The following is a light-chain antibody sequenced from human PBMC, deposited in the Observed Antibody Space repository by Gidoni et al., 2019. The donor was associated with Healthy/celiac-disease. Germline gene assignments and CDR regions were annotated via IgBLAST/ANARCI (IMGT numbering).Light chain of an antibody. CDR2: WAT. V-gene: IGKV4-1*01. Sequence: DIVMTQSPDSLAVYLGERATINCKSSQSVLYSSNNKNYLAWYQKKPGQPPKLLIYWATTRESGVPDRFSGSGSGTDFTLTISSLQAEDVAVYYCQQYYSTPWTFGQXTKVEIK. J-gene: IGKJ1*01. CDR1: QSVLYSSNNKNY. CDR3: QQYYSTPWT.